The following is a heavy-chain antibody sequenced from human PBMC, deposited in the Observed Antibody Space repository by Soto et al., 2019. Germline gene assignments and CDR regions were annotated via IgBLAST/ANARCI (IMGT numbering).Heavy chain of an antibody. Sequence: SEILSLTCTVSGGSISSYYWSWIRQPPGKGLEWIGYIYYSGSTNYNPSLKSRVTISVDTSKNQFSLKLSSVTAADTAVYYCAXLGAAGLYYYYGMDVWGQGTTVTVSS. D-gene: IGHD6-13*01. V-gene: IGHV4-59*12. CDR2: IYYSGST. CDR1: GGSISSYY. CDR3: AXLGAAGLYYYYGMDV. J-gene: IGHJ6*02.